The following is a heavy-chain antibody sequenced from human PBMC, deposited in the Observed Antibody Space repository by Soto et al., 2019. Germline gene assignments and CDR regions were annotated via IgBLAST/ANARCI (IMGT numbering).Heavy chain of an antibody. CDR2: IIPILGIA. CDR1: GGTFSSYT. Sequence: QVQLVQSGAEVKKPGSSVKVSCKASGGTFSSYTISWVRQAPGQGLEWMGRIIPILGIANYAQKFQGRVTITADKSTSTAYMELSSLRSEDTAVYYCARDLAPQMAAAGYGMDVWGQGTTVTVSS. CDR3: ARDLAPQMAAAGYGMDV. V-gene: IGHV1-69*08. D-gene: IGHD6-13*01. J-gene: IGHJ6*02.